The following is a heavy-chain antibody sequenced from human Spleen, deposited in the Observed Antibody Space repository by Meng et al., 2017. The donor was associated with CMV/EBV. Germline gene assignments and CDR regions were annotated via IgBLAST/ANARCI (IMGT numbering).Heavy chain of an antibody. V-gene: IGHV3-74*01. D-gene: IGHD5-24*01. CDR1: GFTLSGFW. Sequence: GGSLRLSCAVSGFTLSGFWLHWVRQPPGKGLVWVSRISSDGTTTNYADSVRGRFTISRDNAKNTLYLEMNSLSAEDTAVYYCTRNQDLSTVASIYPYGMDVWGQGTPVTVSS. CDR2: ISSDGTTT. CDR3: TRNQDLSTVASIYPYGMDV. J-gene: IGHJ6*02.